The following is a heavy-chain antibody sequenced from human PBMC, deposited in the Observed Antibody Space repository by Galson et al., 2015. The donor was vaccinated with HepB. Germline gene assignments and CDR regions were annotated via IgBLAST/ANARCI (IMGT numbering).Heavy chain of an antibody. CDR3: AREQAGSARDRYYFDY. V-gene: IGHV3-23*01. CDR1: GFTFGFSA. J-gene: IGHJ4*02. CDR2: ISASAGDT. D-gene: IGHD6-25*01. Sequence: SLRLSCAASGFTFGFSAMSWVRQAPGKGLEWVAAISASAGDTYYASSVKGRFAISRDNSKSTLYLQMNSLRAEDTAVYYCAREQAGSARDRYYFDYWGQGTLVTVSS.